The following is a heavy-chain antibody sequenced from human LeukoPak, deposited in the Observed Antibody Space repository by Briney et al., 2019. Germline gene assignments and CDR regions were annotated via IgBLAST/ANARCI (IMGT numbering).Heavy chain of an antibody. V-gene: IGHV4-39*07. Sequence: SETLSLTCSVSGDSIIGYYWGWIRQPPGKGLEWIGNIYYTGNTYYNSSLKSRVTISLDTSKNQFSLKVISMTAADTAAYYCTKAVGYGLIRICGRGTMVTVSS. CDR1: GDSIIGYY. CDR3: TKAVGYGLIRI. J-gene: IGHJ3*02. D-gene: IGHD3-10*01. CDR2: IYYTGNT.